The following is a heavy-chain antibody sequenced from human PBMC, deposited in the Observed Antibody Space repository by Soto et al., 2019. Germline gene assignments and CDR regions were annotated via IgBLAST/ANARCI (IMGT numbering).Heavy chain of an antibody. J-gene: IGHJ3*02. CDR2: IKQDGSEN. CDR3: ANMDYGDYGTGAFDI. V-gene: IGHV3-7*01. D-gene: IGHD4-17*01. Sequence: EVQLVESGGGLVQPGGSLRLSCAASGFTFRSYWMSWVRQTPGKGLEWVDNIKQDGSENYYVDSVKGRFTISRDNAENSLYLQMKSLRVDDTAVYYCANMDYGDYGTGAFDIWGQGTMVTVSS. CDR1: GFTFRSYW.